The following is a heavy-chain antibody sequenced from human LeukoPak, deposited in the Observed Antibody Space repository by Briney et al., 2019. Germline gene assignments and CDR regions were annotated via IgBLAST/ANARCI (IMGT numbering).Heavy chain of an antibody. CDR1: GYTFTSYY. Sequence: ASVKVSCKVSGYTFTSYYMHWVRQAPGQGLEWMGIINPSGGSTSYAQKFQGRVTMTRDTSTSTVYMELSSLRSEDTAVYYCARDLGYCSSTSCYPAYWGQGTLVTVSS. J-gene: IGHJ4*02. CDR2: INPSGGST. V-gene: IGHV1-46*01. D-gene: IGHD2-2*01. CDR3: ARDLGYCSSTSCYPAY.